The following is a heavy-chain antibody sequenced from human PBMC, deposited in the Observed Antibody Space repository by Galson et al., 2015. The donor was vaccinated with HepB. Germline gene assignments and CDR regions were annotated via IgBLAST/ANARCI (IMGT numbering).Heavy chain of an antibody. CDR3: AREYSYGYNALYYFDY. J-gene: IGHJ4*02. CDR1: GYTFTSYG. V-gene: IGHV1-18*01. D-gene: IGHD5-18*01. Sequence: SVKVSCKASGYTFTSYGISWVRQAPGQGLEWMGWISAYNGNTNYAQKLQGRVTMTTDTSTSTAYMELRSLRSDDTAVYYCAREYSYGYNALYYFDYWGQGTLVTVSS. CDR2: ISAYNGNT.